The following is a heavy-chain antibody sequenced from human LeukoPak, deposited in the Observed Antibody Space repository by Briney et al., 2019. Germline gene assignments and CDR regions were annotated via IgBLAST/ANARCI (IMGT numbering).Heavy chain of an antibody. CDR1: GGSFSGYS. CDR3: ARGDEAFDI. CDR2: INHSGNT. Sequence: SETLSLTCAVYGGSFSGYSWTWIRQPPGKGLEWIGEINHSGNTNYNPSLKSRVTISVDTSKNQFSLKLSSVTAADTAVYYCARGDEAFDIWGQGTMVTVSS. J-gene: IGHJ3*02. V-gene: IGHV4-34*01.